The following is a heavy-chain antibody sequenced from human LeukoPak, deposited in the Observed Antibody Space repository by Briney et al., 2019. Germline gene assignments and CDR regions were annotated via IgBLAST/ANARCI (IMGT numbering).Heavy chain of an antibody. CDR2: TYYRSKWYN. V-gene: IGHV6-1*01. J-gene: IGHJ4*02. CDR1: GDSVSSNSAA. CDR3: ARDLRGSGWYEEGYFDY. Sequence: SRTLSLTCAISGDSVSSNSAAWNWIRQSPSSGLEWLGRTYYRSKWYNDYAVSVKSRITINPDTSKNQFSPQLNSVTPEDTAVYYCARDLRGSGWYEEGYFDYWGQGTLVTVSS. D-gene: IGHD6-19*01.